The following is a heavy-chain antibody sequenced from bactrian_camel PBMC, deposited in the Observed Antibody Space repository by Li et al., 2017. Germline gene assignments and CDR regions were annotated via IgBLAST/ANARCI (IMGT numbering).Heavy chain of an antibody. D-gene: IGHD6*01. J-gene: IGHJ4*01. CDR2: INSGAGHT. V-gene: IGHV3S40*01. CDR3: AAAEGSWYGVYKH. Sequence: DVQLVESGGGSVQAGGSLRLSCATSGFTFSSYDMSWIRQAPGKGLEWVSGINSGAGHTYYGDSVKGRFTISRDNGKNTGYLQMNMVTPSDTGLYWCAAAEGSWYGVYKHWAQGTQVTVS. CDR1: GFTFSSYD.